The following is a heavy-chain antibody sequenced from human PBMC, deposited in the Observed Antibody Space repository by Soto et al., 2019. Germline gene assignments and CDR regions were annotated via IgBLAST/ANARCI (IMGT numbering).Heavy chain of an antibody. CDR3: AHTWGLPFDY. CDR1: GFSLRTTGVG. V-gene: IGHV2-5*02. J-gene: IGHJ4*02. Sequence: QITLKESGPTLVKPTQTLTLTCTYSGFSLRTTGVGVGWIRQPPGKALEWLGIIYWDDNKRYSPSLKSRLTLTYDISKSQVVLTMTNMDPVDTATYYCAHTWGLPFDYWGQGTLVIVSS. D-gene: IGHD3-16*01. CDR2: IYWDDNK.